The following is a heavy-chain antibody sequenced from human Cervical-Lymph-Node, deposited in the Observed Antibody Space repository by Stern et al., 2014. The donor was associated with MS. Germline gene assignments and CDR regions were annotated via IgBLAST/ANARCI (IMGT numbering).Heavy chain of an antibody. V-gene: IGHV1-69*01. J-gene: IGHJ4*02. Sequence: VQLVESGAEVRKPGSSGKVSGRASGVTINTYAVSWVRQAPGQGLEWMGAIVPVFDKSKNAQRFQERVTITADESTSTVYMELSGLTSEDTAVYYCARERGNTYGFDYWGQGTLVTVSS. CDR1: GVTINTYA. CDR2: IVPVFDKS. D-gene: IGHD4-23*01. CDR3: ARERGNTYGFDY.